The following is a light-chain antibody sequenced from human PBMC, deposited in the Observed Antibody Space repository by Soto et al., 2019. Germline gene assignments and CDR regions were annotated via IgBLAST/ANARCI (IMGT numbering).Light chain of an antibody. Sequence: DIQMTQSPSTLSAFVGDRVTITCRASQSVSDSLAWYQQKPGTAPKLLIYDASRLESGVPPRFSGSGSGTEFTLTVSSLQSDDFATYYCQHYNSYGTFGQGTKVDIK. CDR1: QSVSDS. J-gene: IGKJ1*01. CDR2: DAS. V-gene: IGKV1-5*01. CDR3: QHYNSYGT.